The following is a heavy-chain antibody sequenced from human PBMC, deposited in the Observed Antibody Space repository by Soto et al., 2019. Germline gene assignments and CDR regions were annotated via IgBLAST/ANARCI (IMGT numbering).Heavy chain of an antibody. J-gene: IGHJ6*02. CDR1: GGTISRDNYY. D-gene: IGHD2-2*01. CDR3: ARYCSSSSCYRKGMDV. Sequence: PSETLSLTCSVSGGTISRDNYYWTWIRQRPGHGLEWIGNIYSSGTTYYNPSLGSQFTISVDTSKNQFSLKVTYVTAADTAVYYCARYCSSSSCYRKGMDVWGQGTTVTVSS. V-gene: IGHV4-31*01. CDR2: IYSSGTT.